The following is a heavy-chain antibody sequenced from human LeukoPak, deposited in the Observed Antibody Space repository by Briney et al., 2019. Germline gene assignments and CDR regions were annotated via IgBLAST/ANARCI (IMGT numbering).Heavy chain of an antibody. D-gene: IGHD3-10*01. V-gene: IGHV3-23*01. CDR2: ISGSGTST. J-gene: IGHJ4*02. CDR3: AKDLYYGSGSKFDD. Sequence: GGSLRLPCAASGFTFSTYAMGWVRQAPGKGLEWVSFISGSGTSTYYADSVKGRFTISRDNSKNTLSLQMNSLRVEDTAVYYCAKDLYYGSGSKFDDWGRGTLVTVSS. CDR1: GFTFSTYA.